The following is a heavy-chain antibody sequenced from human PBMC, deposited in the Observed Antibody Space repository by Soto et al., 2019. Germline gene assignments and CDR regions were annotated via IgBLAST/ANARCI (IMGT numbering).Heavy chain of an antibody. CDR2: IKSKTDGGTT. Sequence: GGSLRLSCAASGSTFSNAWMNWVRQAPGKGLEWVGRIKSKTDGGTTDYAAPVKGRFTISRDDSKNTLYLQMNSLKTEDTAVYYCTTDRREYYYGMDVWGQGTTVTVS. CDR1: GSTFSNAW. J-gene: IGHJ6*02. V-gene: IGHV3-15*07. CDR3: TTDRREYYYGMDV.